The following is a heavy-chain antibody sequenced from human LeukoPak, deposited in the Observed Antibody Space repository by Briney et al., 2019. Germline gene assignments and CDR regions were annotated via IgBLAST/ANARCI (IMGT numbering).Heavy chain of an antibody. J-gene: IGHJ4*02. D-gene: IGHD6-13*01. CDR1: GFTFDDYA. CDR2: ISWNSGSI. Sequence: PGGSLRLSCAASGFTFDDYAMHWVRQAPGKGLEWVSGISWNSGSIVYADSVKGRFTISRDNAKNSLYLQMNSLRAEDTAVYYCARDSSSSWYTGDFDYWGQGTLVTVSS. CDR3: ARDSSSSWYTGDFDY. V-gene: IGHV3-9*01.